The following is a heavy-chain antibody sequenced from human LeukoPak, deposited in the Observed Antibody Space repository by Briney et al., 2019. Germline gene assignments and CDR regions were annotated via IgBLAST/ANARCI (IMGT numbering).Heavy chain of an antibody. CDR3: ASEGADFWSGYYTPKTNLGYGWGYFDY. Sequence: GGSLRLSCAASGFTFSSYAMSWVRQAPGKGLEWVSAISGSGGSTYYADSVKGRFTISRDNSKNTLYLQMNSLRAEDTAVYYCASEGADFWSGYYTPKTNLGYGWGYFDYWGQGTLVTVSS. CDR1: GFTFSSYA. J-gene: IGHJ4*02. V-gene: IGHV3-23*01. D-gene: IGHD3-3*01. CDR2: ISGSGGST.